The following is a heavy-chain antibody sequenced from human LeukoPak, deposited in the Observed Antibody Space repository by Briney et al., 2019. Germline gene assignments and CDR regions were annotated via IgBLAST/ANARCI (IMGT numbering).Heavy chain of an antibody. D-gene: IGHD3-16*01. CDR3: GGRRHYFDS. Sequence: SETLSLTCTVSGGSISSNYWSWIRQPPGKGLEWLGYIYASESPTYNPSLESRVTISVDTSKNQISLKLTSVTAADTAVYYCGGRRHYFDSWVRGPLATV. CDR1: GGSISSNY. CDR2: IYASESP. V-gene: IGHV4-4*09. J-gene: IGHJ4*02.